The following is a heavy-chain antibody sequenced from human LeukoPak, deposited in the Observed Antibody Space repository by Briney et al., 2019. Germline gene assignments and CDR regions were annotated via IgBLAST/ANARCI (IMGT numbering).Heavy chain of an antibody. Sequence: PGGSLRLSCAASGFTVSSSYISWVRQAPGKGLEWVSSVTGNGDNTFHADSVKGRFTISRDNSKNMLYLQINSLRAEDTAVYYCARDRNYFEALHRSYWGQGTLVTVSS. CDR3: ARDRNYFEALHRSY. D-gene: IGHD3-10*01. CDR1: GFTVSSSY. CDR2: TGNGDNT. V-gene: IGHV3-53*01. J-gene: IGHJ4*02.